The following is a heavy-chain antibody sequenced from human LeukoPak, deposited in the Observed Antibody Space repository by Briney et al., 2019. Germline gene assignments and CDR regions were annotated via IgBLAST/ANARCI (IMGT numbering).Heavy chain of an antibody. CDR2: IYHSGST. CDR1: GYSISSGYY. Sequence: SETLSLTCTVSGYSISSGYYWGWIRQPPGKGLEWIGSIYHSGSTYYNPSLKSRVTISVDTSKNQFSLQQSSVTAADTAVYYCARHGPYFDYWGEGTLVTVSS. V-gene: IGHV4-38-2*02. CDR3: ARHGPYFDY. J-gene: IGHJ4*02.